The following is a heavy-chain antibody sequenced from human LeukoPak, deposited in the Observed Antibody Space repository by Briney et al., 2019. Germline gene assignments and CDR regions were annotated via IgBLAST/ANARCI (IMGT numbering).Heavy chain of an antibody. Sequence: SVKVSCKASGGTFSSYAISWVRQAPGQGLEWMGGIIPIFGTANYAQKFQGRVTITADESTSTAYMELSSLRSEDTAVYYCTLFYCTNGVCYKDYYYGMDVWGQGTTVTASS. J-gene: IGHJ6*02. D-gene: IGHD2-8*01. CDR2: IIPIFGTA. CDR1: GGTFSSYA. CDR3: TLFYCTNGVCYKDYYYGMDV. V-gene: IGHV1-69*13.